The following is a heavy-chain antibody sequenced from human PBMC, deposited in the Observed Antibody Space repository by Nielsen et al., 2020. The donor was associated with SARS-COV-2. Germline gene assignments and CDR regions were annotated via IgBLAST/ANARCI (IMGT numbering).Heavy chain of an antibody. V-gene: IGHV3-66*01. Sequence: WGSLRLSFVASGFTISIIFMSWVRQPAGKWLAWFSFIYTDGITSHADSVKGRFTISRDNSKNTLYLQMNSLRAEDTAVYYCARDNWGRMDVWGQGTTVTVSS. CDR2: IYTDGIT. D-gene: IGHD7-27*01. CDR3: ARDNWGRMDV. J-gene: IGHJ6*02. CDR1: GFTISIIF.